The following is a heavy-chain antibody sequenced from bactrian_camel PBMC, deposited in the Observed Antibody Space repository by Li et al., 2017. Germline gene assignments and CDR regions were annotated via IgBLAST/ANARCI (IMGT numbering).Heavy chain of an antibody. Sequence: VQLVESGGGSVQTGGSLRLSCKITGDPYSSDCRAWFRQAPGKEREGVAALYVGTSNINYADSVKDRFTISQDIAANTLYLQMTDLKPDGTAMYYCAADACEYWEYVYNYYGQGTQVTVS. D-gene: IGHD1*01. CDR1: GDPYSSDC. CDR3: AADACEYWEYVYNY. J-gene: IGHJ4*01. V-gene: IGHV3S26*01. CDR2: LYVGTSNI.